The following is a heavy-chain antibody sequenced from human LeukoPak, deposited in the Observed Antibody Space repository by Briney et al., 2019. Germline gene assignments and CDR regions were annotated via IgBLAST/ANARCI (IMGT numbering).Heavy chain of an antibody. CDR3: AKWLCGGDCSLPPDY. J-gene: IGHJ4*02. D-gene: IGHD2-21*01. CDR2: ISPNNGAT. Sequence: GASVKVSCTASGYTFTSYDINWVRQATGQGLEWMGWISPNNGATNYAQKFQGRVTMTRDTSISTAYMELTSLRSDDTAVYYCAKWLCGGDCSLPPDYWGQGTLVTVSS. CDR1: GYTFTSYD. V-gene: IGHV1-2*02.